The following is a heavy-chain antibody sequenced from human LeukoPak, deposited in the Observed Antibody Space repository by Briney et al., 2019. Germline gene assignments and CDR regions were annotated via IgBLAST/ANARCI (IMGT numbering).Heavy chain of an antibody. V-gene: IGHV1-8*01. J-gene: IGHJ3*02. CDR3: ARGGWVVPAATVGAFDI. D-gene: IGHD2-2*01. CDR1: GYTFTSYD. CDR2: MNPNSGNT. Sequence: GASVKVSCKASGYTFTSYDINWVRQATGQGLEWMGWMNPNSGNTGYAQKFQGRVTMTRDMSTSTVYMELSRLRSDDTAVYYCARGGWVVPAATVGAFDIWGQGTMVTVSS.